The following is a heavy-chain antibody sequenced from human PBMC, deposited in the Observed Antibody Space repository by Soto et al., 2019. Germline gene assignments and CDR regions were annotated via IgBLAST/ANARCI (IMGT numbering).Heavy chain of an antibody. J-gene: IGHJ4*02. Sequence: EVQLVESGGGLVQPGGSLRLSCAASGFTFSSYWMSWVRQAPGKGLEWVANIKQDGSEKYYVDSVKGRFTISRDNTKNSLYLQMNSLRAEDTAVYYCARKRVVPASHYFDYWGQGTLVTVSS. CDR2: IKQDGSEK. V-gene: IGHV3-7*01. CDR3: ARKRVVPASHYFDY. CDR1: GFTFSSYW. D-gene: IGHD2-2*01.